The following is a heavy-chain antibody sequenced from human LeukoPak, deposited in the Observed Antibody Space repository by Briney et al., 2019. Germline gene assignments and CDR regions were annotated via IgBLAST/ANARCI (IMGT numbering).Heavy chain of an antibody. J-gene: IGHJ4*02. D-gene: IGHD3-10*01. V-gene: IGHV4-59*01. CDR3: ARGWHGSGRGDY. CDR2: IFYSGTT. Sequence: SETLSLTCSVSGGSISSYYGSWIRQPPGMGLEWIGYIFYSGTTNYNPSLKSRVTISVDTSKNQFSLRLTSVTAADTAVYYCARGWHGSGRGDYWGQGTLVTVSS. CDR1: GGSISSYY.